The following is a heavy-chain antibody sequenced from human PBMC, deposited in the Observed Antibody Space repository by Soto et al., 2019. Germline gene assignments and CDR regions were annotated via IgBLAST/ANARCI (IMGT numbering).Heavy chain of an antibody. CDR1: GYTFTYRY. CDR2: ITPFNGNT. J-gene: IGHJ6*02. V-gene: IGHV1-45*02. D-gene: IGHD3-3*01. CDR3: AATIFGVVPSMDV. Sequence: SVKVSCKASGYTFTYRYLHWGRQAPGQALEWMGWITPFNGNTNYAQKFQDRVTITKDSSMRKAYMELSRLRSEDTAMYYCAATIFGVVPSMDVWGQGTTVPASS.